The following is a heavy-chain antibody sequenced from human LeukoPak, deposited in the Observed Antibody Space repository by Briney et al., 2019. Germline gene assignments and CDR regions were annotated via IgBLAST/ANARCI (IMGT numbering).Heavy chain of an antibody. CDR3: ARDVFIAAAGSPFDY. CDR1: GGSISSYY. D-gene: IGHD6-13*01. CDR2: IYTSGST. J-gene: IGHJ4*02. V-gene: IGHV4-4*07. Sequence: SETLSLTCSVSGGSISSYYWSWIRQPAGKGLEWIGRIYTSGSTNYNPSLRSRVTMSVDTSKNQFSLKLSSVTAADTAVYYCARDVFIAAAGSPFDYWGQGTLVTVSS.